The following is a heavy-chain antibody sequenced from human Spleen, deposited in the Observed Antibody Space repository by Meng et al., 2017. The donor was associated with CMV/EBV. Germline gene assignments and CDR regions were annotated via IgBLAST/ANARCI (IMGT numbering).Heavy chain of an antibody. CDR3: SRDPRDGYTFEMIH. CDR2: IYPTGGST. CDR1: GYTFTSYY. J-gene: IGHJ4*02. Sequence: ASVKVSCKASGYTFTSYYMHWVRQAPGQGLKWMGIIYPTGGSTRYAQKFQGRVTMTRDTSTSTVYMELSSLRSEDTAVYYCSRDPRDGYTFEMIHWGQGTLVTVSS. D-gene: IGHD5-24*01. V-gene: IGHV1-46*01.